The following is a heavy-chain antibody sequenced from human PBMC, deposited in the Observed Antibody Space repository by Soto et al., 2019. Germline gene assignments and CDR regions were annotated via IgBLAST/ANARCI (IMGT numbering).Heavy chain of an antibody. CDR1: GGSISSYY. D-gene: IGHD3-10*01. Sequence: PSETLSLTCTDSGGSISSYYWSWIRQPPGKGLECIGYIYYSGSTNYNPSLKSRVTISVDTSKNQFSLKLSSVTAADTAVYYCASSYYYGPVGRGAFDIWGQGTMVTVS. CDR3: ASSYYYGPVGRGAFDI. CDR2: IYYSGST. V-gene: IGHV4-59*01. J-gene: IGHJ3*02.